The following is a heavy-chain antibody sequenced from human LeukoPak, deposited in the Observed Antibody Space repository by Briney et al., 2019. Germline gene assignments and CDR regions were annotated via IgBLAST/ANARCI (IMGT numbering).Heavy chain of an antibody. D-gene: IGHD1-1*01. CDR3: ALPSGNDDAYDF. CDR2: IYPTDSDT. V-gene: IGHV5-51*01. CDR1: GYNFLTSW. J-gene: IGHJ3*01. Sequence: GESLKISCKGSGYNFLTSWIGWVRQMPGKGLEWMGIIYPTDSDTRFSPSFQGQVTISVDKSITTAYLRWSSLKASDTAIYYCALPSGNDDAYDFWGQGTMVTVSS.